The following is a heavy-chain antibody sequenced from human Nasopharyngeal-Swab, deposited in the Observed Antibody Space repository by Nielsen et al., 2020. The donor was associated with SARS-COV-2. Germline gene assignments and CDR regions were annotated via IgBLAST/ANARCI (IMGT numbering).Heavy chain of an antibody. Sequence: GSLRLSCTVSGGSISSYYWSWIRQPPGKGLEWIGYIYYSGSTNYNPSLKSRVTISVDTSKNQFPLKLSSVTAADTAVYYCARGQLWLDYWGQGTLVTVSS. CDR3: ARGQLWLDY. V-gene: IGHV4-59*01. CDR1: GGSISSYY. D-gene: IGHD5-18*01. CDR2: IYYSGST. J-gene: IGHJ4*02.